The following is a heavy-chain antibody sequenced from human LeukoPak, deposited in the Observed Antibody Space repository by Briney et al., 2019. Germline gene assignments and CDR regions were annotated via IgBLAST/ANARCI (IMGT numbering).Heavy chain of an antibody. J-gene: IGHJ6*02. D-gene: IGHD2-2*01. CDR1: GFTFSSYA. CDR2: ISYDGSNK. CDR3: AREYRSYYYGMDV. Sequence: GGSLRLSCAASGFTFSSYAMHWVSQAPGKGLEWVAVISYDGSNKYYADSVKGRFTVSRDNSKNTLYLQMNSLRAEDTAVYYCAREYRSYYYGMDVWGQGTTVTVSS. V-gene: IGHV3-30-3*01.